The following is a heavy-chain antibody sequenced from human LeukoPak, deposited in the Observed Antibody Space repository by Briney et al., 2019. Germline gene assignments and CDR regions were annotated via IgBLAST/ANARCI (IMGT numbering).Heavy chain of an antibody. CDR1: GDTVTDYY. J-gene: IGHJ4*02. CDR3: ARDLHSGSYYPLDY. Sequence: GASVKVSCKASGDTVTDYYMHWVRQAPEQGLEWMGCITPNNGGTNFAQKFQGRVTMTRDTSISTAYMELSRLTSDDTAVYYCARDLHSGSYYPLDYWGQGTLVTVSS. CDR2: ITPNNGGT. V-gene: IGHV1-2*02. D-gene: IGHD1-26*01.